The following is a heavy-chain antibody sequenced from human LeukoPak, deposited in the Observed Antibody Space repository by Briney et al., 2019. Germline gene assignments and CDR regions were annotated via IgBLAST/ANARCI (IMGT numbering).Heavy chain of an antibody. CDR1: GFTFRSYA. V-gene: IGHV3-23*01. J-gene: IGHJ4*02. Sequence: GGSLRLSCAVSGFTFRSYAMNWVRQAPGKGLEWVSAISGSGGSTYYADSVKGRFTISRDNSKNTLYLQMNSLRAEDTAVYYCAKGVRKLYSVFDYWGQGTLVTVSS. D-gene: IGHD2-8*01. CDR2: ISGSGGST. CDR3: AKGVRKLYSVFDY.